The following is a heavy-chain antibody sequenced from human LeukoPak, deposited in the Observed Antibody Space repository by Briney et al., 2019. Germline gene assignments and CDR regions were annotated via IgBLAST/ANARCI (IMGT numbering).Heavy chain of an antibody. V-gene: IGHV4-59*08. J-gene: IGHJ6*02. Sequence: SETLFLTCTVSGASVSAYYWTWIRQPPGKRLEWLGYIHYSGSTNYNPSLNSRVTMSLDASKNQFSLKLSSVTAAETAVYFCARRYLGYCSGDSCPLNYYGMDVWGQGTTVTVSS. CDR3: ARRYLGYCSGDSCPLNYYGMDV. CDR2: IHYSGST. D-gene: IGHD2-15*01. CDR1: GASVSAYY.